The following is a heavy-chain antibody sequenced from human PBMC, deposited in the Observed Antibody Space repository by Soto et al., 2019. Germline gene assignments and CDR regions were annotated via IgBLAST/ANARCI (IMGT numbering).Heavy chain of an antibody. CDR1: GGSISGGGYT. D-gene: IGHD2-15*01. CDR2: IYDSGNP. J-gene: IGHJ6*03. CDR3: ARNRDCSGGSCYDYYMDV. Sequence: QVQLQESGPGLVKPSQTLSLTCSVSGGSISGGGYTWSWIRQHPEKGLEWIGFIYDSGNPYYNPSLKIRVTMSVDTSKNQFSLKLSSVTAADAAVYYCARNRDCSGGSCYDYYMDVWGKGTTVTVSS. V-gene: IGHV4-31*03.